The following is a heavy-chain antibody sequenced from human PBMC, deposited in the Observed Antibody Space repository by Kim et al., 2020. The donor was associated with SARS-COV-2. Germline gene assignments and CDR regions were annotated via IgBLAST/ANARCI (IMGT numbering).Heavy chain of an antibody. V-gene: IGHV4-39*01. J-gene: IGHJ4*02. CDR3: ARRAKQWLDPAPFDY. Sequence: PSLKSRVTISVDTSKNPFSLKLSSVTAADTAVYYCARRAKQWLDPAPFDYWGQGTLVTVSS. D-gene: IGHD6-19*01.